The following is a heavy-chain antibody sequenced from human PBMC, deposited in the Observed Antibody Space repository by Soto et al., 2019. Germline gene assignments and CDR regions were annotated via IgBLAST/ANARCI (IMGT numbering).Heavy chain of an antibody. CDR2: VNNDGTDT. CDR1: GFTFSNYC. Sequence: EVQLVESGGGLVQPGGSLRLSCAASGFTFSNYCMYWVRQAPGKGLVWVSRVNNDGTDTTHADSVKGRFTISRDNAENTLYLQMNSLRAEDTAVYYCARGGLKHALDVWGQGSTVNVSS. V-gene: IGHV3-74*03. J-gene: IGHJ6*02. CDR3: ARGGLKHALDV. D-gene: IGHD2-21*01.